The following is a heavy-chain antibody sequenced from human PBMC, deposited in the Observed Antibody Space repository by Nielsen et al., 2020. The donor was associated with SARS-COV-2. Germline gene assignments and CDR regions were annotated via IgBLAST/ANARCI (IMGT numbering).Heavy chain of an antibody. Sequence: GGSLRLSCAASGFALSDHFMSWIRQAPGKGLEWVSSISGTGGSTFYADSVKGRFTISRDNSKSTHYLQMNSLRAEDTAVYYCASSGWLDYWGQGTLVTVSS. CDR3: ASSGWLDY. J-gene: IGHJ4*02. D-gene: IGHD6-19*01. V-gene: IGHV3-23*01. CDR2: ISGTGGST. CDR1: GFALSDHF.